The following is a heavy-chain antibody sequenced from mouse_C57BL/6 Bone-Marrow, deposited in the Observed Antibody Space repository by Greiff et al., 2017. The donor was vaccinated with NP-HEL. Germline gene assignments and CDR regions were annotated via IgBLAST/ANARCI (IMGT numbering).Heavy chain of an antibody. Sequence: EVQLQQSGPELVKPGASVKISCKASGYSFTDYNMNWVKQSNGKSLEWIGVINPNYGTTSYNQKFKGKATLTGDQASSTANLQLNSLTSEDSAVYYCASSDDYGPWFAYWGQGTLVTVSA. V-gene: IGHV1-39*01. CDR2: INPNYGTT. CDR3: ASSDDYGPWFAY. D-gene: IGHD2-4*01. CDR1: GYSFTDYN. J-gene: IGHJ3*01.